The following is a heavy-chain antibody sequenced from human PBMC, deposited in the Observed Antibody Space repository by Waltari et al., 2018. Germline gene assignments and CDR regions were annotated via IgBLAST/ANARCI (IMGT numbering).Heavy chain of an antibody. D-gene: IGHD2-2*01. Sequence: EVQLVQSGAEVKKPGATVKISCKVSGYTFTDYYMHWVQQAPGKGLEWMGLVDPEEVETIYAEKVQGRVTITADTSTDTAYMELSSLRSEDTAVYYCATANTLVVPAAVDYYHYGMDVWGQGTTVTVSS. CDR1: GYTFTDYY. J-gene: IGHJ6*02. CDR2: VDPEEVET. V-gene: IGHV1-69-2*01. CDR3: ATANTLVVPAAVDYYHYGMDV.